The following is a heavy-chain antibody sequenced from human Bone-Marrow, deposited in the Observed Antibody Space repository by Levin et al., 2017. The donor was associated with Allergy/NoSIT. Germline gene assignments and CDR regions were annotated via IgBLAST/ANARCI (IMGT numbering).Heavy chain of an antibody. CDR1: GFTFSSYW. Sequence: GESLKISCAASGFTFSSYWMSWVRQAPGKGLEWVANIKQDGSEKYYVDSVKGRFTISRDNAKNSLYLQMNSLRAEDTAVYYCERDTSSSSARTFDPWGQGTLVTVSS. CDR2: IKQDGSEK. CDR3: ERDTSSSSARTFDP. D-gene: IGHD6-6*01. J-gene: IGHJ5*02. V-gene: IGHV3-7*01.